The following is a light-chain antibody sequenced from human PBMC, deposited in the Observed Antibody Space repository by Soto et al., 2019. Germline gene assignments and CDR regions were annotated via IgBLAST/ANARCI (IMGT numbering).Light chain of an antibody. V-gene: IGKV3-15*01. CDR1: QSVSSN. CDR3: QQYNNWPLLT. Sequence: EIVMTQSPATLSVSPGERATLSCRASQSVSSNLAWYQQKPGQAPRLLIYGASTRDTGIPARFSGSGSGTEFTLTISSLQSEDFAVYYCQQYNNWPLLTFGGGNKVEIK. J-gene: IGKJ4*01. CDR2: GAS.